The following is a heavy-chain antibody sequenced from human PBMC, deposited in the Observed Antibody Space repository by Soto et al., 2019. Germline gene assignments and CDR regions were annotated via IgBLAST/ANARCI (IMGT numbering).Heavy chain of an antibody. CDR3: ARDRGVRDLDH. CDR2: IWSDGSSK. J-gene: IGHJ4*02. CDR1: GIPFSASG. Sequence: QVQLVESGGGVVQPGKSLTLSCAASGIPFSASGMHWVRQAPGKGLEWVAMIWSDGSSKYYADSVKGRFTISRDNSKHTVFLQMDRLRVEDTVLYCGARDRGVRDLDHWGQGTLVTVSS. D-gene: IGHD6-13*01. V-gene: IGHV3-33*01.